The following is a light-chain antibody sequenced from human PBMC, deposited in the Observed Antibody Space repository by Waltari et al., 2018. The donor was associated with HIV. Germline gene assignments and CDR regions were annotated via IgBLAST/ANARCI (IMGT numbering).Light chain of an antibody. V-gene: IGLV2-14*03. J-gene: IGLJ2*01. CDR1: SSDIGLHKS. Sequence: QSALTQPASVSGSLGQSITISCIATSSDIGLHKSISWYPCPPDKSPQLLIYDSDSRPLVIPFRFSGSQSGNSASLTISGLQADDEADYYCASYVNGDTLVFGGGTKVTVL. CDR2: DSD. CDR3: ASYVNGDTLV.